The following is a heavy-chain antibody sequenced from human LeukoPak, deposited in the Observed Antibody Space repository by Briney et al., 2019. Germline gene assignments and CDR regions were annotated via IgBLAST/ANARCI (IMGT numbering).Heavy chain of an antibody. CDR2: IYYSGST. D-gene: IGHD2-21*01. Sequence: PSEILSLTCTVSGGSISSYYWSWIRQPPGKGLEWIGYIYYSGSTNYNPSLKSRVTISVDTSKNQFSLKLSSVTAADTAVYYCARDKTLAYCGGDCYPETWGQGALVTVSS. J-gene: IGHJ5*02. V-gene: IGHV4-59*12. CDR3: ARDKTLAYCGGDCYPET. CDR1: GGSISSYY.